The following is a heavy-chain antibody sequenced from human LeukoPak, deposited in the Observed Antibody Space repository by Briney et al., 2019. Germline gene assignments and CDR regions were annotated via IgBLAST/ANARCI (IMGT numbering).Heavy chain of an antibody. D-gene: IGHD2-2*01. CDR1: GFTFSSYS. Sequence: PGGSLRLSCAASGFTFSSYSMTWVRQAPGKGLEWVSSITSSSNYLYYADSVKGRFTISRDNAKNSLYLQMNSLRAEDTAVYYCARERGGYCSSTSCPRAFDIWGQGTMVTVSS. V-gene: IGHV3-21*01. CDR2: ITSSSNYL. CDR3: ARERGGYCSSTSCPRAFDI. J-gene: IGHJ3*02.